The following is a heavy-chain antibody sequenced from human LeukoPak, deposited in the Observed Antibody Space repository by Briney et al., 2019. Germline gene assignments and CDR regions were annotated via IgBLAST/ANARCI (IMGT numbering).Heavy chain of an antibody. D-gene: IGHD3-22*01. J-gene: IGHJ3*02. CDR1: GYTFTSYA. V-gene: IGHV1-18*01. Sequence: ASVKVSCKASGYTFTSYAMHWVRQAPGQRLEWMGWISAYNGNTNYAQKLQGRVTMTTDTSTSTAYMELRSLRSDDTAVYYCARDRGSVVMQFDIWGQGTMVTVSS. CDR2: ISAYNGNT. CDR3: ARDRGSVVMQFDI.